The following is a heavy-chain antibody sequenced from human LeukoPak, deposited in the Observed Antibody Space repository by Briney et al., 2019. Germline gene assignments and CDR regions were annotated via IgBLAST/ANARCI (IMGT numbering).Heavy chain of an antibody. CDR2: MNANNGNT. J-gene: IGHJ6*03. CDR1: GYTFTSYD. Sequence: ASVKVSCKASGYTFTSYDINWVRQATGQGLEWMGWMNANNGNTDYAQKFQGRVTMTTNTSTSTAYMELSSLRSEDTAVYYCAREISSMLVGPSPYMDVWGKGTTVTVSS. D-gene: IGHD6-13*01. V-gene: IGHV1-8*01. CDR3: AREISSMLVGPSPYMDV.